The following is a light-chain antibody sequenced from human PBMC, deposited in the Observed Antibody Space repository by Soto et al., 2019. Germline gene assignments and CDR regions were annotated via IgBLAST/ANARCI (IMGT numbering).Light chain of an antibody. J-gene: IGKJ1*01. CDR2: AAS. Sequence: DIQMTQSPSSLSASIGDRVTITCRASQTVNTYLHWYQQKPGKAPKLLIYAASSLQSGVPSRFSGSGSGTDFTLSISSLQPEDFATYYCHQTYGKHRTFGQGTKVDIK. V-gene: IGKV1-39*01. CDR3: HQTYGKHRT. CDR1: QTVNTY.